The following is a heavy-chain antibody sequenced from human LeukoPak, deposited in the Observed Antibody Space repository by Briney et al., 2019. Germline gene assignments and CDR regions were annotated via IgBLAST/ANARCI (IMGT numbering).Heavy chain of an antibody. CDR3: AKASGYSSPLDYFDY. D-gene: IGHD6-13*01. CDR2: ISGSGSST. CDR1: GFTFSSYA. Sequence: PGGSLRLSCAASGFTFSSYAMSWVRQAPGKGLEWVSTISGSGSSTYYADFVKGRFTISRDNSKNTLYLQVNSLGAEDTAIHYCAKASGYSSPLDYFDYWGQGTLVTVSS. J-gene: IGHJ4*02. V-gene: IGHV3-23*01.